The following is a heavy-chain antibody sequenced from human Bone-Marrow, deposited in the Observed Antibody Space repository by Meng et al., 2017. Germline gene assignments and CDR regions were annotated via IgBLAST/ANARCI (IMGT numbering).Heavy chain of an antibody. CDR1: GYTFTAYY. CDR2: INPNSGGT. Sequence: ASVKVSCKSSGYTFTAYYIHWVRQAPGQGLEWMGRINPNSGGTNYAQKFQGRVTMTRDTSISTAYMELSRLRSDDTAVYYCARDWGWLQDYYYYYGRDVWGQGTTATVSS. D-gene: IGHD5-24*01. V-gene: IGHV1-2*06. CDR3: ARDWGWLQDYYYYYGRDV. J-gene: IGHJ6*02.